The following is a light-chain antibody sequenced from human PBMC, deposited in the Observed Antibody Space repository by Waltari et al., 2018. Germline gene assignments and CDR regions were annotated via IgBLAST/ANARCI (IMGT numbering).Light chain of an antibody. J-gene: IGLJ2*01. V-gene: IGLV1-47*02. CDR3: SAWDSSLSDVL. CDR1: SPNIGSNY. CDR2: NNN. Sequence: QSVLTQPPSASGAPGQSVTISFSGSSPNIGSNYVYWYQQLSGKAPKLLIYNNNQRPSGVPDRFSASKSGTSASLAISGLQSKDEADYYCSAWDSSLSDVLFGGGTRLTVL.